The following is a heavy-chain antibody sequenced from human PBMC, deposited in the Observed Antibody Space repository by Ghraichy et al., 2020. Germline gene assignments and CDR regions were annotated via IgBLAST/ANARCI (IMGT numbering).Heavy chain of an antibody. V-gene: IGHV3-30-3*01. CDR3: ARVFFESGSPKGFDYYYYYMDV. D-gene: IGHD1-26*01. CDR2: ISYDGSNK. Sequence: LSLTCAASGFTFSSYAMHWVRQAPGKGLEWVAVISYDGSNKYYADSVKGRFTISRDNSKNTLYLQMNSLRAEDTAVYYCARVFFESGSPKGFDYYYYYMDVWGKGTTVTVSS. CDR1: GFTFSSYA. J-gene: IGHJ6*03.